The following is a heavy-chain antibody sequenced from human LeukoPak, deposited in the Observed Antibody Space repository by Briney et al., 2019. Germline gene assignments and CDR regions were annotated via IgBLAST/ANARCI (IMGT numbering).Heavy chain of an antibody. CDR2: INPNSGGT. V-gene: IGHV1-2*04. J-gene: IGHJ4*02. Sequence: ASVKVSCKASGYTFTGYYMHWVRQAPGQGLEWMGWINPNSGGTNYAQKFQGWVTMTRDTSISTAYMELSRLRSDDTAVYYCARERDYDSSGLDYWGQGTLVTVS. CDR3: ARERDYDSSGLDY. D-gene: IGHD3-22*01. CDR1: GYTFTGYY.